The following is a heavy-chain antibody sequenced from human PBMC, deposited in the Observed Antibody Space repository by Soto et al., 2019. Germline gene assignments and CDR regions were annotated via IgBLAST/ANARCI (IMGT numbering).Heavy chain of an antibody. V-gene: IGHV3-23*01. D-gene: IGHD2-8*02. CDR2: ISASGGST. CDR1: GFTSSSCA. Sequence: EVQLLDSGGGLVQPGGSLRLSCVASGFTSSSCAMRWVRQAPGKGLEWVSGISASGGSTYYADSVKGRFTISRDNSKNTLYLQMNSLRVEDTAVYSCATPGLGTGRYFFHDWGQGTLVPVSS. CDR3: ATPGLGTGRYFFHD. J-gene: IGHJ4*02.